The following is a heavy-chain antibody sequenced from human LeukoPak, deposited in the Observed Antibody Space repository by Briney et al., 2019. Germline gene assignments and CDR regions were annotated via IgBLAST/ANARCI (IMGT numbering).Heavy chain of an antibody. CDR3: AADIQLWSTAVDY. D-gene: IGHD5-18*01. J-gene: IGHJ4*02. V-gene: IGHV3-74*03. Sequence: GGSLRLSCAASGLTFSSYWMHWVHQAPGKGLVWVSRISNDGSSTKYADSVKGRFTVSRGNAKNTLYLQMNSLRAEDTAVYYCAADIQLWSTAVDYWGQGTLVTVSS. CDR1: GLTFSSYW. CDR2: ISNDGSST.